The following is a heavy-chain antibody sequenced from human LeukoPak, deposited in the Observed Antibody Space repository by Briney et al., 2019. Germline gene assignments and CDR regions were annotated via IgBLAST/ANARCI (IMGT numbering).Heavy chain of an antibody. CDR2: IDPNDSYT. V-gene: IGHV5-10-1*01. CDR3: AGQPSYGHWDWFDP. CDR1: GYSFTTYW. D-gene: IGHD5-18*01. J-gene: IGHJ5*02. Sequence: GESLKISCEASGYSFTTYWISWVRQMPGKGLEWMGTIDPNDSYTKYSPSFRGHVTISVDKSITTAYLQWSSLKASDSAMYYCAGQPSYGHWDWFDPWGQGTLVTVSS.